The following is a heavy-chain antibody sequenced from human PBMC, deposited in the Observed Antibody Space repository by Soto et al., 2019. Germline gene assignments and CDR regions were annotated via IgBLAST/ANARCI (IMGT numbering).Heavy chain of an antibody. D-gene: IGHD2-21*01. Sequence: ASVKVSCTASGYSFTSYDINWVRQATGQGLEWMGWMNPNSGNTGYAQQFQGRVTMTRSTSISTAYMELSSLRSEDTAVYYCARGRGGGDTTDGVDYWGQGTLVTVSS. J-gene: IGHJ4*02. CDR3: ARGRGGGDTTDGVDY. V-gene: IGHV1-8*01. CDR1: GYSFTSYD. CDR2: MNPNSGNT.